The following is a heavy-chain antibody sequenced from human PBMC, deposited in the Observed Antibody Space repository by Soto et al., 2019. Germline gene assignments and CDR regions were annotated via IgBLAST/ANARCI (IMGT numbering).Heavy chain of an antibody. V-gene: IGHV3-23*01. J-gene: IGHJ4*02. D-gene: IGHD5-18*01. CDR1: GFTFSSYA. Sequence: EVQLLESGGGLVQPGGSLRLSCAASGFTFSSYAVSWVRQAPGKGLEWVSGISGSGGSTYYADSVKGRFTISRDNSKNTLYLQMNSLRAEDTAVYYCAKDQISYRSGYDFDYWGQGTLVTVSS. CDR3: AKDQISYRSGYDFDY. CDR2: ISGSGGST.